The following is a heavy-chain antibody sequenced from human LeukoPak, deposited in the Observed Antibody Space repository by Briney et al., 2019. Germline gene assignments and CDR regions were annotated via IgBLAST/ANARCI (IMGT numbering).Heavy chain of an antibody. CDR1: GYTFTSYG. J-gene: IGHJ4*02. CDR3: ARSLYSGSYYDGFDY. CDR2: ISAYNGIT. V-gene: IGHV1-18*01. Sequence: ASVKVSCKASGYTFTSYGISWVRQAPGQGLEWMGWISAYNGITNYAQKLQGRVTMTTDTSTSTAYMELRSLRSDDTAVFYCARSLYSGSYYDGFDYWGQGTLVTVSS. D-gene: IGHD1-26*01.